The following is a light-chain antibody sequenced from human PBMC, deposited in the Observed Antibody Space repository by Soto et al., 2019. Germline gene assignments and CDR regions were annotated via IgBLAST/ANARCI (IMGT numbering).Light chain of an antibody. J-gene: IGLJ2*01. V-gene: IGLV2-8*01. CDR3: SSYAGSNNVV. Sequence: QSALTQPPSASGSPGQSVTISCTGTSSDVGGYNYVSWYQQHPGKAPKLMIYEVSKRPSGVPDRFSGSKSGNTASLTVSGLQAEDDADYYCSSYAGSNNVVFGGGTTVTVL. CDR1: SSDVGGYNY. CDR2: EVS.